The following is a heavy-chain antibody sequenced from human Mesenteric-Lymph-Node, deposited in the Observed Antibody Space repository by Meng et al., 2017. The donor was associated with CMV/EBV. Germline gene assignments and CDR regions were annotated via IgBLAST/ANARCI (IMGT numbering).Heavy chain of an antibody. V-gene: IGHV1-69*05. D-gene: IGHD3-3*01. CDR3: AREPAEDFGVVPGDY. Sequence: SVKVSCKASGGTFSSYAISWVRQAPGQGLEWMGGIIPIFGKANYAQKFQGRVTSTTDESTSTAYMELSSLRSEDTAVYYCAREPAEDFGVVPGDYWGQGTLVTVSS. J-gene: IGHJ4*02. CDR1: GGTFSSYA. CDR2: IIPIFGKA.